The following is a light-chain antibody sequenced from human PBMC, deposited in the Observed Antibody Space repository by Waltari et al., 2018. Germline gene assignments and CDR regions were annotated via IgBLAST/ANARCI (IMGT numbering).Light chain of an antibody. V-gene: IGLV1-40*01. CDR2: GST. CDR1: SPNIGAGYD. CDR3: QSYDNSLSSWV. Sequence: QSVLTQPPSVSGTPVQSVTISCTGGSPNIGAGYDVHWNQQLRGAAPKVVIFGSTTRATGVTARFSASKSGTSASLAITGLQADDEADYYCQSYDNSLSSWVFGGGTKLTVL. J-gene: IGLJ3*02.